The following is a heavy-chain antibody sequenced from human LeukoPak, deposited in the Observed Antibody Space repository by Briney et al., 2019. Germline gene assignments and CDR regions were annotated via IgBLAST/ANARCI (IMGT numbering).Heavy chain of an antibody. J-gene: IGHJ4*02. Sequence: GGSLRPSCAASGFTFSSYSMNWVRQAPGKGLDWVSYISSGSSYIYYADSVKGRFTISRDNAENSLYLQMNSLRAEDTAVYYCATYGSESSYNHFDYWGQGTLVTVSS. V-gene: IGHV3-21*01. CDR3: ATYGSESSYNHFDY. CDR2: ISSGSSYI. CDR1: GFTFSSYS. D-gene: IGHD3-10*01.